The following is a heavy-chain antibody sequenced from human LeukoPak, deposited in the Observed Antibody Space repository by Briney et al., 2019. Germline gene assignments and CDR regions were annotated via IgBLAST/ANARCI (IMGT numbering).Heavy chain of an antibody. CDR1: GGSFSGYY. J-gene: IGHJ4*02. CDR2: INHSGST. V-gene: IGHV4-34*01. CDR3: ARAYDSSGYAIN. D-gene: IGHD3-22*01. Sequence: SETLSLTCAVYGGSFSGYYWSWIRQPPGKGREWIGEINHSGSTNYNPSLKSRVTISVDTSKNQFSLKLSSVTAADTAVYYCARAYDSSGYAINWGQGTLVTVSS.